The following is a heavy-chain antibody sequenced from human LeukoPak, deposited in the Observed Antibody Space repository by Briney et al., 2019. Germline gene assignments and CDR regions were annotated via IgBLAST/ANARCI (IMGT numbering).Heavy chain of an antibody. CDR2: INPNSGNT. Sequence: ASVKVSCKASGYTFTGYYMHWVRQAPEQGLEWMGWINPNSGNTGYAQKFQGRVTITRNTSISTAYMELSSLRSEDTAVYYCARGVVSEVGYYYYMDVWGKGTTVTVSS. D-gene: IGHD2-2*01. J-gene: IGHJ6*03. V-gene: IGHV1-8*03. CDR3: ARGVVSEVGYYYYMDV. CDR1: GYTFTGYY.